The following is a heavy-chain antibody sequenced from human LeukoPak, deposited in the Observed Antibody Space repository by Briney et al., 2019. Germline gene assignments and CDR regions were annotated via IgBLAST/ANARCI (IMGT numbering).Heavy chain of an antibody. J-gene: IGHJ3*02. CDR2: ISGSGGST. CDR1: GFTFSSYA. D-gene: IGHD3-3*01. Sequence: PGGSLRLSCAASGFTFSSYAMSWVRQAPGKGLEWVSAISGSGGSTYYADSVKGRFTISRDNSKNTLYLQMNSLRAEDTAVYYCAKTSDFWSGYDPDAFDIWGQGTMVTVSS. CDR3: AKTSDFWSGYDPDAFDI. V-gene: IGHV3-23*01.